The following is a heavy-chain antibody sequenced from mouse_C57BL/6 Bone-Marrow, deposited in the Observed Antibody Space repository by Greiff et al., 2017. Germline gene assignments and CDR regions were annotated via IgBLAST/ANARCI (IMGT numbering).Heavy chain of an antibody. CDR1: GYTFTNYW. Sequence: QVQLQQSGAELVRPGTSVKMSCKASGYTFTNYWIGWAKQRPGHGLEWIGDIYPGGGYTNYNEKFKGKATLTADKSSSTAYMQFSSLTSEDSAIYDCARLEPYYFDYWGQGTTLTVSS. J-gene: IGHJ2*01. CDR3: ARLEPYYFDY. V-gene: IGHV1-63*01. CDR2: IYPGGGYT.